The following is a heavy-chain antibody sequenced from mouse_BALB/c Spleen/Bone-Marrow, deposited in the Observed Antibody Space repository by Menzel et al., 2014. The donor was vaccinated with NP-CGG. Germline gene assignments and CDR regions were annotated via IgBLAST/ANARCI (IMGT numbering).Heavy chain of an antibody. Sequence: EVQLQQSGPGLVKPGASMKISCKASGYSFAGYTMNWVKQSHGKNLEWIGLINPYNGGSSYNQKFKGKATLTVDKSSSTACMELLSLTSEDSAVYYCAREGYGSSYGFAYWGQGTLVTVSA. J-gene: IGHJ3*01. CDR1: GYSFAGYT. V-gene: IGHV1-18*01. CDR3: AREGYGSSYGFAY. D-gene: IGHD1-1*01. CDR2: INPYNGGS.